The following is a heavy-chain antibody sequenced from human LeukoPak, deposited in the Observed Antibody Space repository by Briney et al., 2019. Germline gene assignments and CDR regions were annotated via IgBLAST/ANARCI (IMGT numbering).Heavy chain of an antibody. V-gene: IGHV4-59*12. CDR3: AREAGLFSSKTTRNRNWFDP. CDR1: GGSISSYY. Sequence: PSETLSLTCTVSGGSISSYYWSWIRQPPGKGLEWIGYIYYSGSTNYNPSLKSRVTISVDSSKNQFSLQLNSVTPEDTAVYYCAREAGLFSSKTTRNRNWFDPWGQGTLVTVSS. J-gene: IGHJ5*02. CDR2: IYYSGST. D-gene: IGHD3-22*01.